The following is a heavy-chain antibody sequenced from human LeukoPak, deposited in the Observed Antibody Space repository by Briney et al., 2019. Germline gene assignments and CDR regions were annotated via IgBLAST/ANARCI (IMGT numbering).Heavy chain of an antibody. CDR1: GDSVSSKNGA. J-gene: IGHJ6*02. CDR2: TYYRSKWYN. CDR3: ARDLYCCSGGSCYSHDNYGMDV. D-gene: IGHD2-15*01. Sequence: SQTLSLTCAISGDSVSSKNGAWNWIRQSPSRGLEWLGRTYYRSKWYNDYAVSVKSRITINPDTSKNQFSLQLNSVTPEDTAVYYCARDLYCCSGGSCYSHDNYGMDVWGQGTTVTVSS. V-gene: IGHV6-1*01.